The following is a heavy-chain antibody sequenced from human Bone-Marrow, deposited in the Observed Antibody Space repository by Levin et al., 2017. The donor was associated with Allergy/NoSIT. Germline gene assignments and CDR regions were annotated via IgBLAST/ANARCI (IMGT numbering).Heavy chain of an antibody. CDR1: GFTFSSYA. Sequence: QPGGSLRLSCAASGFTFSSYAMSWVRQAPGKGLEWVSGISDSGRSTVYGDPVKGRFTISRDNSKNTVYLQMNTLRVEDTAVYYCAKDDNSGSGYYTWGNFDYWGRGPLVTVAP. CDR2: ISDSGRST. CDR3: AKDDNSGSGYYTWGNFDY. V-gene: IGHV3-23*01. J-gene: IGHJ4*02. D-gene: IGHD3-16*01.